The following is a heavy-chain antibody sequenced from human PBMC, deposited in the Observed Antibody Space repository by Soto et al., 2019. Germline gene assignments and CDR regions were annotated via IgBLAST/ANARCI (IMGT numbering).Heavy chain of an antibody. V-gene: IGHV4-34*01. CDR2: INHSGST. D-gene: IGHD3-16*02. CDR1: GGSFSGYY. Sequence: SETLSLTCAVYGGSFSGYYWSWIRQPPGKGLEWIGEINHSGSTNYNPSLKSRVTISVDTSKNQFSLKLSSVTAADTAVYYCARGFGLELRLGELSSPTFFDYWGQGTLVTVSS. CDR3: ARGFGLELRLGELSSPTFFDY. J-gene: IGHJ4*02.